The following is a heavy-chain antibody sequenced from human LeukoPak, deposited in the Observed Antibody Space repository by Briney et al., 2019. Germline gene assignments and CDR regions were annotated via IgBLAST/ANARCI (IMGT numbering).Heavy chain of an antibody. Sequence: SVKVSCKASGYTFTAYYIHWVRQAPGQGLEWMGRIIPIFGTANYAQKFQGRVTITTDESTSTAYMELSSLRSEDTAVYYCARGAVMALWFDPWGQGTLVTVSS. CDR2: IIPIFGTA. D-gene: IGHD3-16*01. V-gene: IGHV1-69*05. CDR1: GYTFTAYY. J-gene: IGHJ5*02. CDR3: ARGAVMALWFDP.